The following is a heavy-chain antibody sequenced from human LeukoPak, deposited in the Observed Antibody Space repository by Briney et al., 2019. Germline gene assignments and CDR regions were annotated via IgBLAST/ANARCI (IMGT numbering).Heavy chain of an antibody. CDR1: GFTFSSYS. CDR2: ISSSSSYI. J-gene: IGHJ4*02. CDR3: ARGPLVITTTLDY. V-gene: IGHV3-21*01. D-gene: IGHD3-22*01. Sequence: GGSLRLSCAASGFTFSSYSMNWVRQAPGKGLEWVSSISSSSSYIYYADSVKGRFTISRDNAKNSLYLQMNSVRAEHPAVYYCARGPLVITTTLDYWGQGTLVTVSS.